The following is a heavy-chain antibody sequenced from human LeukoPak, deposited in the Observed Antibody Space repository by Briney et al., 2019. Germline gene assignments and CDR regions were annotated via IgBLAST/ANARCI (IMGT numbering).Heavy chain of an antibody. Sequence: PRGSLRLSCVVSGVTFSSYSVSWVRQAPGKGLEWVSSISSKSNYIYYAHSLKGGFTISRENAKKLLYLQMKSPRAEKTAVYYAERGRFKGDYWGQGTLVTVSS. J-gene: IGHJ4*02. CDR1: GVTFSSYS. CDR2: ISSKSNYI. CDR3: ERGRFKGDY. V-gene: IGHV3-21*01. D-gene: IGHD5-24*01.